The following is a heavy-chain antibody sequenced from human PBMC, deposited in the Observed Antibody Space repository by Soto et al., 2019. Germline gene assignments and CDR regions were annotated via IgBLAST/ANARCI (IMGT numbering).Heavy chain of an antibody. V-gene: IGHV3-48*03. D-gene: IGHD4-17*01. CDR2: INSGGTSI. Sequence: GGSLRLSCAASGFTVTNYEMSWVRQAPGKGLEWVSYINSGGTSIKYADSVKGRFTISRDNARNSLYLQMNSLRDEDTAVYYCARENYGDAFDFWGQGALVPVSS. CDR1: GFTVTNYE. J-gene: IGHJ4*02. CDR3: ARENYGDAFDF.